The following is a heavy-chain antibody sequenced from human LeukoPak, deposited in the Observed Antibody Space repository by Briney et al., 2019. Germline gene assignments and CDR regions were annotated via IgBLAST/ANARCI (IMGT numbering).Heavy chain of an antibody. J-gene: IGHJ4*02. V-gene: IGHV4-59*01. D-gene: IGHD5-24*01. CDR3: ARAGPRRDGYNVDY. Sequence: SETLSLTCTVSGDSISGYYWSWIRQPPGRGLEYIGNIYYTGSTTYNPSLKSRLTISEDTSNNQFSLTLSSVNAADTAVYYCARAGPRRDGYNVDYSGEGTLVTVSS. CDR1: GDSISGYY. CDR2: IYYTGST.